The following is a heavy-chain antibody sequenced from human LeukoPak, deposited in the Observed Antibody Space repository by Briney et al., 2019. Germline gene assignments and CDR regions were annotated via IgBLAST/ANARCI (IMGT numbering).Heavy chain of an antibody. CDR2: ISYIGST. Sequence: PSETLSLTCTVSGGSLSTHYWSWIRQPPGKGLEWIGYISYIGSTNYNPSLKSRVTITVDTSKNQFSLKLSSVTAADAAVYFCARDPTTVTKVLDIWGQGTMVTVSS. CDR3: ARDPTTVTKVLDI. CDR1: GGSLSTHY. D-gene: IGHD4-17*01. V-gene: IGHV4-59*11. J-gene: IGHJ3*02.